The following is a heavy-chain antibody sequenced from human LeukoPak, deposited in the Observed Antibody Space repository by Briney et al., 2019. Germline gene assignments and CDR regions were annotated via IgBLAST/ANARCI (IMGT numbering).Heavy chain of an antibody. CDR1: GGSVSSGSYY. J-gene: IGHJ3*02. Sequence: SETLSLTCTVSGGSVSSGSYYWSWIRQPPGKGLEWIGNIYYSGSTNYNPSLKSRVTISVDTSKNQFSLKLTSVTAADTAAYYCATLAVTATRDSFDIWGQGTMVTVSS. CDR2: IYYSGST. CDR3: ATLAVTATRDSFDI. D-gene: IGHD2-21*02. V-gene: IGHV4-61*01.